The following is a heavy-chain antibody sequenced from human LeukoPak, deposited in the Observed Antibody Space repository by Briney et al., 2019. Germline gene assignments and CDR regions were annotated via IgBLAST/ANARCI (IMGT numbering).Heavy chain of an antibody. J-gene: IGHJ4*02. V-gene: IGHV3-21*01. D-gene: IGHD1-26*01. Sequence: KTGRSLRLSCAASGFIFSDYSMNWVRQAPGKGLDWVSSISSGSTYIYYADSVKGRFTISRDNGETSLYLQMSSLRTEDTAVYYCARDFRGGSYPGDYYFDYWGQGTLVTVSS. CDR3: ARDFRGGSYPGDYYFDY. CDR1: GFIFSDYS. CDR2: ISSGSTYI.